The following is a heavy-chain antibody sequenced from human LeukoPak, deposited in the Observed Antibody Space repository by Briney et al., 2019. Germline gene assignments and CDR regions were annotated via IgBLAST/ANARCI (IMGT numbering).Heavy chain of an antibody. CDR2: ISSSGSTI. V-gene: IGHV3-48*03. J-gene: IGHJ3*02. CDR3: ARGYGSGSYYKIRGAFDI. CDR1: GFTFSSYE. Sequence: GGSLRLSCAASGFTFSSYEMSWVRQAPGKGLEWVSYISSSGSTIYYADSVKGRFTISRDNAKNSLYLQMNSLRAEDTAIYYCARGYGSGSYYKIRGAFDIWGQGTMVTVSS. D-gene: IGHD3-10*01.